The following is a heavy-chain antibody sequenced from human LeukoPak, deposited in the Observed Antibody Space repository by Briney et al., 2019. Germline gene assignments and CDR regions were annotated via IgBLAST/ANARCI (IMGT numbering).Heavy chain of an antibody. CDR1: GYTFTSYY. CDR2: INPSGGST. D-gene: IGHD2-2*01. CDR3: ARVYGYCSSTSCYEGLFDY. J-gene: IGHJ4*02. V-gene: IGHV1-46*01. Sequence: ASVKVSCKASGYTFTSYYMHWVRQAPGQGLEWMGIINPSGGSTSYAQKFQGRVTMTRDTSTSTAYMELSSLRSEDTAVYYCARVYGYCSSTSCYEGLFDYWGQGTLVTVSS.